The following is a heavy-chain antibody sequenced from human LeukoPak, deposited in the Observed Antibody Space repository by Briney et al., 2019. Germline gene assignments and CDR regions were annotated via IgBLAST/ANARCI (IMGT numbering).Heavy chain of an antibody. J-gene: IGHJ4*02. D-gene: IGHD2-8*02. CDR2: IFSSGCT. Sequence: SETLSLTCTVSGGSSSNYYWSWIRQPAGKGLEWIGRIFSSGCTNYNPSLKSRVTMSVHTSKKQSTLKLSSVTAADTAEYFCARESRRRYCNEYWGQGTLVTVSS. CDR1: GGSSSNYY. V-gene: IGHV4-4*07. CDR3: ARESRRRYCNEY.